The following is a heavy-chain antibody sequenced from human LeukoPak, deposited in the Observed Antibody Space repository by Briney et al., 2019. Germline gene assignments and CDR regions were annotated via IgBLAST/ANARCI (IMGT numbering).Heavy chain of an antibody. V-gene: IGHV3-15*01. Sequence: GGSLSLSCAASGFTFSNAWMSWVRQAPGKGLEWVGRIKSKTDGGTTDYAALVKGRFTISRDDSKNTLYLQMNSLKTEDTAVYYCIILTYDSSGYYYWGQGTLVTVSS. CDR3: IILTYDSSGYYY. CDR2: IKSKTDGGTT. J-gene: IGHJ4*02. CDR1: GFTFSNAW. D-gene: IGHD3-22*01.